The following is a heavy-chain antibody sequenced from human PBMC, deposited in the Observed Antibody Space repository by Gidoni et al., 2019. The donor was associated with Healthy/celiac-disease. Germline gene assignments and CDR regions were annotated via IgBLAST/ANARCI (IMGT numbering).Heavy chain of an antibody. D-gene: IGHD4-17*01. V-gene: IGHV3-15*01. Sequence: EVQLLESGVGLVKPGGSLRLSCAASGFTFSNAWMSWVRQAPGKGLEWVGRIKSKTDGGTTDYAAPVKGRFTISRDDSKNTLYLQMNSLKTEDTAVYYCTTGGYYGDYDPYYYGMDVWGQGTTVTVSS. CDR3: TTGGYYGDYDPYYYGMDV. J-gene: IGHJ6*02. CDR2: IKSKTDGGTT. CDR1: GFTFSNAW.